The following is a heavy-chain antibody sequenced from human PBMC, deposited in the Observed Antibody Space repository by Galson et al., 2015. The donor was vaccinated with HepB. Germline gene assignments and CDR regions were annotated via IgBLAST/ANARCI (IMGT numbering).Heavy chain of an antibody. CDR2: ITSSGGNS. V-gene: IGHV3-23*01. CDR3: AKDGIMVANNPYHFHY. CDR1: GFSFTSYA. D-gene: IGHD2-15*01. Sequence: SLRLSCAASGFSFTSYAMTWVRQAPGKGLEWVSSITSSGGNSYYTDSVKGRFTVSRDNSKNTLLLQLNSLRAEDTAMYFCAKDGIMVANNPYHFHYWGQGTLGTVSS. J-gene: IGHJ4*02.